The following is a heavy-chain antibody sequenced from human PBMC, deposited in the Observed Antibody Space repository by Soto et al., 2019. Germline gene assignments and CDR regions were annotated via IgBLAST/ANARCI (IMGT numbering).Heavy chain of an antibody. J-gene: IGHJ4*02. CDR3: AREGPDAFMSSWHFDY. D-gene: IGHD2-15*01. Sequence: QVQLVESGGGVVQPGGSLRLSCAASGFSFSNFPMHWFHQAPGKGLEWVAVMSFDGITTYYADSVKGRFTVSRDNSQNTLYLRVNSLRDEDTAVYFCAREGPDAFMSSWHFDYWGQGTLVTVSS. V-gene: IGHV3-30-3*01. CDR2: MSFDGITT. CDR1: GFSFSNFP.